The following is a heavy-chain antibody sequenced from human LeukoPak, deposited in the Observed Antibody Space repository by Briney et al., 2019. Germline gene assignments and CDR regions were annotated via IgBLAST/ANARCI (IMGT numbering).Heavy chain of an antibody. Sequence: ASVKVSCKASGYTFTSYYMHWVRQAPGQGLEWMGWINPNSGGTNYAQKFQGRVTMTRDTSISTAYMELSRLRSDDTAVYYCARGAGYYDFWSGYPFDYWGQGTLVTVSS. V-gene: IGHV1-2*02. D-gene: IGHD3-3*01. CDR3: ARGAGYYDFWSGYPFDY. J-gene: IGHJ4*02. CDR1: GYTFTSYY. CDR2: INPNSGGT.